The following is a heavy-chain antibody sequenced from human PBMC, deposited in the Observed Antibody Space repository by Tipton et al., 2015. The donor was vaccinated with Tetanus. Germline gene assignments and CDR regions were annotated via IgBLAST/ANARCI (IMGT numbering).Heavy chain of an antibody. CDR1: GFTFSNYG. Sequence: SLRLSCGVSGFTFSNYGMNWVRQAPGKGLEWVSSISSTSSYIYYADSVKGRFTISRDNAKNSLYLQMISLGAEDTAVYSCARGMAEASNCGGDCYSDYWGQGTLVTVSSGMDVWGQGTTVTVSS. CDR2: ISSTSSYI. V-gene: IGHV3-21*01. J-gene: IGHJ6*02. CDR3: ARGMAEASNCGGDCYSDYWGQGTLVTVSSGMDV. D-gene: IGHD2-21*02.